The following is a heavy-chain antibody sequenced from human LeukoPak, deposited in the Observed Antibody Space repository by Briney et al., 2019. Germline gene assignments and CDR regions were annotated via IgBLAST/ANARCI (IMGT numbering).Heavy chain of an antibody. J-gene: IGHJ4*02. CDR3: ASTQGICSSTSCYEDYFDH. Sequence: SETLSLTCTVSGGSISSYYWSWIRQPAGKGLEWIGRIYTSGSTNYNPSLKSRVTMSVDTSKNQFSLKLSSVTAADTAMYYYASTQGICSSTSCYEDYFDHWGQGTLVTVSS. V-gene: IGHV4-4*07. CDR1: GGSISSYY. D-gene: IGHD2-2*01. CDR2: IYTSGST.